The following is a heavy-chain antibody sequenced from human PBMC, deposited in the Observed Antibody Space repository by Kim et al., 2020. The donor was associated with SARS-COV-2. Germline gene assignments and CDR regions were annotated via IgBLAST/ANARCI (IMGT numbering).Heavy chain of an antibody. CDR2: ISYDGSNK. J-gene: IGHJ3*02. D-gene: IGHD3-16*01. V-gene: IGHV3-33*05. Sequence: GGSLRLSCAASGFTFSSYGTHWVRQAPGKGLEWVAVISYDGSNKYYADSVKGRFTISRDNSKNTLYLQMNSLRDEDTALYYCVRDRMGGAFDMWGQGTMVTVSS. CDR1: GFTFSSYG. CDR3: VRDRMGGAFDM.